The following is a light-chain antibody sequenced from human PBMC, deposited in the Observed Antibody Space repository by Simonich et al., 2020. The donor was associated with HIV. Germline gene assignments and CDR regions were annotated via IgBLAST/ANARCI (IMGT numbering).Light chain of an antibody. Sequence: EIVLTQSPGTLSLSPGERATLSCRASQSVSSNFLAWYQQKPGQAPRLLIYTSSYRTTGIPDRFSGSGSGTDFTLTISRLEPEDFATYYCQQSYSTPRTFGGGTKVEIK. CDR1: QSVSSNF. J-gene: IGKJ4*01. V-gene: IGKV3-20*01. CDR3: QQSYSTPRT. CDR2: TSS.